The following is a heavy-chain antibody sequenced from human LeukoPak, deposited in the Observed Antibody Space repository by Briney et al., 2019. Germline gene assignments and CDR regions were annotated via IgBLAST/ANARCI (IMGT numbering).Heavy chain of an antibody. CDR1: GYTFTCYG. Sequence: ASVKVSFKSSGYTFTCYGISWVRQVPGQGLEWVGWINTYNGNPNYAQKLQGRVSMTTDTATSTAYMQLRSLRSDDTAVYYCARVRLDSSGYYYVHYFDYWGQGALVTVSS. J-gene: IGHJ4*02. CDR2: INTYNGNP. D-gene: IGHD3-22*01. V-gene: IGHV1-18*01. CDR3: ARVRLDSSGYYYVHYFDY.